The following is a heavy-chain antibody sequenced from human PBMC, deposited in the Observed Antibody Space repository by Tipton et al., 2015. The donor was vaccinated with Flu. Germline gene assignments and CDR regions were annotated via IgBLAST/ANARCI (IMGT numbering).Heavy chain of an antibody. V-gene: IGHV4-31*11. Sequence: TLSLTCAVSGVSISSGGYYWSWIRQHPGKGLEWIGYIYFTGKTYYNSSLQSRVSISVDTSKNQFSLRLNSVTAADTAVYYCARYRGSNARGEGNDAFDIWGQGTMVSVSS. J-gene: IGHJ3*02. CDR2: IYFTGKT. D-gene: IGHD1-26*01. CDR3: ARYRGSNARGEGNDAFDI. CDR1: GVSISSGGYY.